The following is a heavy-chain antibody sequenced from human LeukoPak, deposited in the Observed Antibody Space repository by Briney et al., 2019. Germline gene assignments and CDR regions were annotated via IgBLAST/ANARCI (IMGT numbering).Heavy chain of an antibody. CDR2: MNPNSGNT. CDR1: GGTFSSYA. V-gene: IGHV1-8*03. D-gene: IGHD3-3*01. Sequence: GASVKVSXKASGGTFSSYAISWVRQAPGQGLEWMGWMNPNSGNTGYAQKFQGRVTITRNTSISTAYMELSSLRSEDTAVYYCARAEVLRFLEWLPGTYYFDYWGQGTLVTVSS. J-gene: IGHJ4*02. CDR3: ARAEVLRFLEWLPGTYYFDY.